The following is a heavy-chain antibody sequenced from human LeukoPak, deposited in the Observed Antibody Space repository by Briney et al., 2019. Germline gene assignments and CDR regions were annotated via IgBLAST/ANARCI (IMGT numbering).Heavy chain of an antibody. CDR3: ARLVRDYDFLDAFDI. J-gene: IGHJ3*02. D-gene: IGHD3/OR15-3a*01. V-gene: IGHV4-39*01. CDR1: GGSISSSSYY. Sequence: SETLSLTCTVSGGSISSSSYYWGWIRQPPGKGLEWIGSIYYSGSTYYNPSLKSRVTISVDTSKNQFSLKLSSVTATDTAVYYCARLVRDYDFLDAFDIWGQRTMVTVSS. CDR2: IYYSGST.